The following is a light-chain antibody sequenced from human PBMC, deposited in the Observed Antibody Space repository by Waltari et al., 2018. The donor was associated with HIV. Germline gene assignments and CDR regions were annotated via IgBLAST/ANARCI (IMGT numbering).Light chain of an antibody. CDR1: QTIFYKSNNKNY. Sequence: DIVMTQSPESLAVSLGERATINCKYSQTIFYKSNNKNYLAWYQRKPGQSPKLLVSWASNREFGVPDRFSGSGSGTDFTLTISSLQAEDVAVYYCQQFYRTPYTFGQGTRLEFK. V-gene: IGKV4-1*01. CDR3: QQFYRTPYT. CDR2: WAS. J-gene: IGKJ2*01.